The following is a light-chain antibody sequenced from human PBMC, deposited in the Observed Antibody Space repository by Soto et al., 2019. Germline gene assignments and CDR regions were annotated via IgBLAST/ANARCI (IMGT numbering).Light chain of an antibody. J-gene: IGKJ4*01. CDR1: QTVRNNY. Sequence: EVVLTQSPGTLSLSPGERATLSCRASQTVRNNYLAWYQQKPGQAPRLLIYDASSRATGIPDRFSGGGSGTDFTLTISRLEPEDCAVHYCKQFSSYPLTLGGGTKGDIK. CDR2: DAS. V-gene: IGKV3-20*01. CDR3: KQFSSYPLT.